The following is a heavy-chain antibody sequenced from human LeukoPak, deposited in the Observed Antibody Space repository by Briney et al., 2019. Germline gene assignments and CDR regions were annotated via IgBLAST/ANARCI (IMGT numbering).Heavy chain of an antibody. V-gene: IGHV3-11*04. D-gene: IGHD3-3*01. CDR3: ANFWSGYSPFDY. Sequence: GGSLRLSCAASGFTFSDYYMSWIRQAPGKGLEWVSYISSSGSTMYHADSVKGRFTISRDNAKNSLYLQMNSLRADDTAVYYCANFWSGYSPFDYWGQGTLVTVSS. J-gene: IGHJ4*02. CDR2: ISSSGSTM. CDR1: GFTFSDYY.